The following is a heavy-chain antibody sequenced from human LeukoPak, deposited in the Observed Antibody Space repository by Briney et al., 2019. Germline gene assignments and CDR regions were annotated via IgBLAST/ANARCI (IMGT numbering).Heavy chain of an antibody. V-gene: IGHV1-2*02. J-gene: IGHJ3*02. D-gene: IGHD2-21*02. Sequence: ASVKVSCKASGYTFTGYDMHWVQQAPGQGLEWMGWMNPNSGGTNYAQKFQGRVTMTRDTSISTAYMELSRLRSDDTAVYYCARVFTLRHAFDIWGQGTMVTVSS. CDR3: ARVFTLRHAFDI. CDR2: MNPNSGGT. CDR1: GYTFTGYD.